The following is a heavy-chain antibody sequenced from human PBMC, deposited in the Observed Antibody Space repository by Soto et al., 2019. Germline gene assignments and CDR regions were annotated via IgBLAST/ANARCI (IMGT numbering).Heavy chain of an antibody. CDR2: ISAYNGNT. Sequence: QVQLVQSGPEVKKPGASVKVSCRASGYTFSSFGISWVRQAPGQGLEWMGWISAYNGNTNYAQSLQGRVTMTTDTSTGTAYLELGSLRSDDTYVYYCAREGTLVRGVIIWLFDYWGQGTLVTVSS. D-gene: IGHD3-10*01. V-gene: IGHV1-18*04. J-gene: IGHJ4*02. CDR3: AREGTLVRGVIIWLFDY. CDR1: GYTFSSFG.